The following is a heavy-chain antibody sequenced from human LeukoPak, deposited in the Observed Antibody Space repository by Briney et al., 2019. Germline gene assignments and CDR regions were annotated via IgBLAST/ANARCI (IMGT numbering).Heavy chain of an antibody. D-gene: IGHD3-22*01. V-gene: IGHV4-34*01. CDR3: AREAGDSSGYYYSNYYYYYMDV. CDR2: IYYSGST. CDR1: GGSFSGYY. J-gene: IGHJ6*03. Sequence: SETLSLTCAVYGGSFSGYYWGWIRQPPGKGLEWIGSIYYSGSTYYNPSLKSRVTISVDTSKNQFSLKLSSVTAADTAVYYCAREAGDSSGYYYSNYYYYYMDVWGKGTTVTVSS.